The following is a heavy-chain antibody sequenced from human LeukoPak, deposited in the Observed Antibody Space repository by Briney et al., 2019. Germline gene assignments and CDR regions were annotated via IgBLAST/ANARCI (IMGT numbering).Heavy chain of an antibody. D-gene: IGHD1-14*01. V-gene: IGHV3-33*01. J-gene: IGHJ4*02. CDR2: IWYDGSKK. CDR1: GFTFSSFG. Sequence: PGGSLRLSCAVSGFTFSSFGLHWVRQSPGKGLEWVAVIWYDGSKKYYADSVKGRFTISKDNSKNTLYLQMNSLRAEDTAVYYCAGYDHTNYLAYWGQGTLVTVSS. CDR3: AGYDHTNYLAY.